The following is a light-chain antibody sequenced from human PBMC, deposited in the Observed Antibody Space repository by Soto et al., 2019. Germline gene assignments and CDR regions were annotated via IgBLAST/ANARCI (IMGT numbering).Light chain of an antibody. CDR3: QQRSNWLT. Sequence: ENVLTQSPATLSLSPGERATLSCRASQTVGSSFLAWYQQKSGQAPRLLIYGASNRATGIPDRFSGSGSGADFTLTINRLEPEDFAVYYCQQRSNWLTFGGGTKVDIK. CDR1: QTVGSSF. J-gene: IGKJ4*01. CDR2: GAS. V-gene: IGKV3D-20*02.